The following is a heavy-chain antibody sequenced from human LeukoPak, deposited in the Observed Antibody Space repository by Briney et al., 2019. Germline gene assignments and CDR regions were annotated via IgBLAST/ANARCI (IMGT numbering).Heavy chain of an antibody. D-gene: IGHD3-3*01. CDR2: INHRGIT. CDR1: GGSFSGYF. CDR3: ARGGKGITIFGAQGRFDP. V-gene: IGHV4-34*01. J-gene: IGHJ5*02. Sequence: PSGTLSLTCAVHGGSFSGYFLGWIRQPPGKGLEWIGEINHRGITNYTPSLKSRGTTSLDTSKNQFSLKLSSVTAADTAVYYCARGGKGITIFGAQGRFDPWGQGTLVTVSS.